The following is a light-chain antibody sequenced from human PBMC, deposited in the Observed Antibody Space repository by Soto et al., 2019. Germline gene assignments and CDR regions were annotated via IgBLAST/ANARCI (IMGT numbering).Light chain of an antibody. CDR2: MAS. CDR3: QQYNSSPWT. CDR1: QSISNW. V-gene: IGKV1-5*03. Sequence: DIQTTQSPSTLSASVGDRVTITRRASQSISNWLAWYRQKPGKAPKLLIYMASNLQTGVPSRFSGSGSGAEFTLTISSLQPDDFGSYYCQQYNSSPWTFGQGTKVDIK. J-gene: IGKJ1*01.